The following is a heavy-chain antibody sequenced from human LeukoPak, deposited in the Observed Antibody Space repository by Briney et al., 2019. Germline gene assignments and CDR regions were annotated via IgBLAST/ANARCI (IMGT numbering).Heavy chain of an antibody. V-gene: IGHV4-61*01. D-gene: IGHD4-17*01. CDR3: ARKPTTVTSWFDP. J-gene: IGHJ5*02. CDR1: GNSVSSGSYY. Sequence: PSETLSLTCTVSGNSVSSGSYYWSWIRQPPGKGPEWIGYIYYSGSTNYNPSLKSRVTISVDTSKNQFSLKLSSVTAADTAVYYCARKPTTVTSWFDPWGQGTLVTVSS. CDR2: IYYSGST.